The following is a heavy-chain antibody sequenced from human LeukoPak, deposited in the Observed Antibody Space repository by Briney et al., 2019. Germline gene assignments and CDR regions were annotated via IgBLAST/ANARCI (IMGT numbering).Heavy chain of an antibody. J-gene: IGHJ4*02. V-gene: IGHV4-59*08. CDR1: GGSISSYY. CDR2: IYYSGST. CDR3: ARHAPGLYSSSHFDY. Sequence: MASETLSLTCTVSGGSISSYYWSWIRQPPGKGLEWIGYIYYSGSTNYNPSLKSRVTISVDTSKNQFSPKLSSVTAADTAVYYCARHAPGLYSSSHFDYWGQGTLVTVSS. D-gene: IGHD6-13*01.